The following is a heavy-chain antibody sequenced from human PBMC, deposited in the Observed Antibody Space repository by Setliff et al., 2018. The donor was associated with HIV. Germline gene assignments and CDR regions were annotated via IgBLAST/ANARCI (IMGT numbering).Heavy chain of an antibody. CDR3: ARAYSGSFDY. J-gene: IGHJ4*02. D-gene: IGHD1-26*01. V-gene: IGHV4-61*02. CDR1: GGSISSGSYY. Sequence: SETLSLTCTVSGGSISSGSYYWSWIRQPAGKGLEWIGRIYTSGSTNYNPSLKSRVTISVDASKNQFSLKLSSVTAADTAVYYCARAYSGSFDYWGQGTLVTVSS. CDR2: IYTSGST.